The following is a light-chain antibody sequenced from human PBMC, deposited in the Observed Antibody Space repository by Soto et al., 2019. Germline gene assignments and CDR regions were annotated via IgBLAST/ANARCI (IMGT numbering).Light chain of an antibody. CDR2: RTS. V-gene: IGKV3-20*01. Sequence: VMTRSPATLSVSPGERATLSCRAIQSISSTFAWYQQKPGPAPRLLMFRTSSRATGFPDRFSGSGSGTDFTLTISRLDPEDFAVYSGQQYGNSTIPITFGQGTRLEIK. J-gene: IGKJ5*01. CDR1: QSISSTF. CDR3: QQYGNSTIPIT.